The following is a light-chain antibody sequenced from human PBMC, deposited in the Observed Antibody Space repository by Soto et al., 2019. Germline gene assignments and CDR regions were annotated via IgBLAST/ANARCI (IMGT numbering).Light chain of an antibody. Sequence: QSALTQPASVSGSPGQSITISCTGTNSDVGNDPYVSWYQQYPGKAPKLMIYHVTNRPSGVSSRFSGSKSGNTASLTISGIQPEDDAHDSCSSHPGSATGVFGTGTKVTVL. CDR2: HVT. CDR1: NSDVGNDPY. CDR3: SSHPGSATGV. V-gene: IGLV2-14*01. J-gene: IGLJ1*01.